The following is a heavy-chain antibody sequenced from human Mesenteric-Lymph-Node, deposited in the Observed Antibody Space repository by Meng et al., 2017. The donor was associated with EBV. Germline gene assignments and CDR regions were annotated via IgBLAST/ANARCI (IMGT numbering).Heavy chain of an antibody. V-gene: IGHV2-5*02. D-gene: IGHD2-2*01. J-gene: IGHJ4*02. Sequence: ITLKESGPTLVKPPKTPTLTCTFSGFSLTTSGVAVGWIRQPPGGALEWLALVYWDDDKRYSPSLKSRLTIAKDTSKNQVVLTMTNMDPVDTATYYCAHQGFSTSFGYWGQGTLVTVSS. CDR2: VYWDDDK. CDR1: GFSLTTSGVA. CDR3: AHQGFSTSFGY.